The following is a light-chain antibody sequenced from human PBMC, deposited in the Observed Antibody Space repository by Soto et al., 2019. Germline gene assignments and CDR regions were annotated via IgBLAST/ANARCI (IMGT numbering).Light chain of an antibody. CDR3: QQRSDWPST. J-gene: IGKJ4*01. CDR1: QSVSRY. CDR2: DAS. Sequence: DIVLTQSPATLSLSPGGRATLSCRASQSVSRYLAWYQQKPGQAPRLLIYDASNRATGIPARFRGSGSGTDFTLTISSLEPEDFAVYYCQQRSDWPSTFGGGTKVEI. V-gene: IGKV3-11*01.